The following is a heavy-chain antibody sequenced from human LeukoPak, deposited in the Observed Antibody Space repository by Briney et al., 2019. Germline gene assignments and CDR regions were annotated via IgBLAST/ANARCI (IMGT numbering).Heavy chain of an antibody. D-gene: IGHD6-6*01. V-gene: IGHV4-39*01. CDR2: IYYSGST. J-gene: IGHJ3*02. CDR1: GGSISSSSYY. Sequence: PSETLSLTCTVSGGSISSSSYYWGWIRQPPGKGLEWIGSIYYSGSTYYNPSLKSRVTISVDTSKNQFSLKLSSVTAADTAVYYCARWEGIAARRPDVSAFDIWGQGTMVTVSS. CDR3: ARWEGIAARRPDVSAFDI.